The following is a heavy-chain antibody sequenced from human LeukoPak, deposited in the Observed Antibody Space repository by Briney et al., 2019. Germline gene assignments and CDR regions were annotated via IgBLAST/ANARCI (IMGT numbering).Heavy chain of an antibody. D-gene: IGHD5-18*01. Sequence: GGSLRLSCAASAFTFRSYAMIWVRQAPGKGLEWVSGISGSGGSTYYSDSAKGRFTISRDHSNNTLYLQMNSLRAEDTAVYYCAKGAASRGYTYVANWGQGTLVTVSS. CDR2: ISGSGGST. CDR3: AKGAASRGYTYVAN. CDR1: AFTFRSYA. J-gene: IGHJ4*02. V-gene: IGHV3-23*01.